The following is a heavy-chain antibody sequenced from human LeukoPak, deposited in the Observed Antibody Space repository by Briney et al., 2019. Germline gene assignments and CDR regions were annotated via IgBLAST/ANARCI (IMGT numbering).Heavy chain of an antibody. CDR3: ARESKPPYFDY. Sequence: NPSETLSLTCAVYGGSFSGYYWSWIRQPPGKGPEWIGEINHSGSTNYNPSLKSRVTISVDTSKNQFSLKLSSVTAADTAVYYCARESKPPYFDYWGQGTLVTVSS. CDR2: INHSGST. V-gene: IGHV4-34*01. D-gene: IGHD4-11*01. J-gene: IGHJ4*02. CDR1: GGSFSGYY.